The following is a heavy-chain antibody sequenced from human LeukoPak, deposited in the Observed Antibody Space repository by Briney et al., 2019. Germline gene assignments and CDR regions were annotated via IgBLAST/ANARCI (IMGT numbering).Heavy chain of an antibody. V-gene: IGHV1-69*05. CDR1: GGTFSSYA. D-gene: IGHD2-2*01. J-gene: IGHJ6*03. CDR2: IIPIFGTA. CDR3: ARVYGSAVPAAPHRKRTYYMDV. Sequence: ASVKVSYKASGGTFSSYAISWVRQAPGQGLEWMGGIIPIFGTANYAQKFQGRVTITTDESTSTAYMELSSLRSEDTAVYYCARVYGSAVPAAPHRKRTYYMDVWGKGTTVTVSS.